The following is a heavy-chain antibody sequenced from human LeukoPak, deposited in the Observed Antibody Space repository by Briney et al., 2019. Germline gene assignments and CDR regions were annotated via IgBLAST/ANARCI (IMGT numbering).Heavy chain of an antibody. D-gene: IGHD1-20*01. CDR1: GFTFYDYA. Sequence: SLRLSCAASGFTFYDYAMHWVRQAPGKGLEWVSGISWNSGNIDYADSVKGRFTISRDNAKNSLYLKMNSLRAEDTALYYCARAPRYNWNDGYFDYWGQGTLVTVSS. CDR2: ISWNSGNI. V-gene: IGHV3-9*01. CDR3: ARAPRYNWNDGYFDY. J-gene: IGHJ4*02.